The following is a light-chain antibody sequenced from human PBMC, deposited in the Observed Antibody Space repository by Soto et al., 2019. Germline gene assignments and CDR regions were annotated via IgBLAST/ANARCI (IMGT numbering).Light chain of an antibody. V-gene: IGKV2-28*01. Sequence: EIVMTQSPLSLPVTPGEPASSSCRSSQSLLHTNVFNYLDWYLQKPGQSPQLLIYLGSYRASGVPDRFSGSASGTDFTLKISTVEVEDVGVYYCMQSLQTPPTFGQGTKVEIK. CDR2: LGS. CDR1: QSLLHTNVFNY. CDR3: MQSLQTPPT. J-gene: IGKJ1*01.